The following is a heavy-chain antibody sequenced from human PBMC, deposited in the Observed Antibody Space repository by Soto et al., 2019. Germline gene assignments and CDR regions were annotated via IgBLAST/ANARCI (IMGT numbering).Heavy chain of an antibody. J-gene: IGHJ6*03. CDR2: ISAYNGNT. CDR1: GYTFTSYG. V-gene: IGHV1-18*01. CDR3: ARAAEIVAAISNDYYYYYRDV. D-gene: IGHD5-12*01. Sequence: QVQLVQSGAEVKKPGASVKVSCKASGYTFTSYGISWVRQAPGQGPEWLGWISAYNGNTKYAQQLQGRVSMTTGTATSIANLELRSLGSDDTAMYCCARAAEIVAAISNDYYYYYRDVWGKGTTVTVSS.